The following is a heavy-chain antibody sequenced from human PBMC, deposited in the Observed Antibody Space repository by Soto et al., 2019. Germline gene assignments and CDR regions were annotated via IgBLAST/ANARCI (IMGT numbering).Heavy chain of an antibody. CDR2: ISGSGGST. CDR1: GFTFSSYA. CDR3: AKSPRGGSYFSFDY. J-gene: IGHJ4*02. Sequence: GSLRLSCAASGFTFSSYAMSWVRQAPGKGLEWVSAISGSGGSTYYADSVKGRFTISRDNSKNTLYLQMNSLRAEDTAIYYCAKSPRGGSYFSFDYWGQGTLVTVSS. V-gene: IGHV3-23*01. D-gene: IGHD1-26*01.